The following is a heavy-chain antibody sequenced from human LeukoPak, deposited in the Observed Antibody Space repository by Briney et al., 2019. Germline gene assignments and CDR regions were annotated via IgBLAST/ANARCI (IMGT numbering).Heavy chain of an antibody. CDR3: ARGPCSSTSCSGFDY. J-gene: IGHJ4*02. CDR2: INHSGST. CDR1: GGSISSSSYY. V-gene: IGHV4-39*07. Sequence: NPSETLSLTCTVSGGSISSSSYYWGWIRQPPGKGLEWIGEINHSGSTNYNPSLKSRVTISVDTSKNQFSLKLSSVTAADTAVYYCARGPCSSTSCSGFDYWGQGTLVTVSS. D-gene: IGHD2-2*01.